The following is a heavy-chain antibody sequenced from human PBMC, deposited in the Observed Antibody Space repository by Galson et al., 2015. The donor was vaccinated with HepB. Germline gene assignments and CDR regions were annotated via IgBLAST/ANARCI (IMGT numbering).Heavy chain of an antibody. CDR1: GFTFSSYW. Sequence: SLRLSCAASGFTFSSYWMSWVRQAPGKGLEWVANIKQDGSEKYYVDSVKGRFTISGDNAKNSLYLQMNSLRAEDTAVYYCARDSSGSLSLVVGNWYFDLWGRGTLVTVSS. D-gene: IGHD1-26*01. V-gene: IGHV3-7*01. J-gene: IGHJ2*01. CDR3: ARDSSGSLSLVVGNWYFDL. CDR2: IKQDGSEK.